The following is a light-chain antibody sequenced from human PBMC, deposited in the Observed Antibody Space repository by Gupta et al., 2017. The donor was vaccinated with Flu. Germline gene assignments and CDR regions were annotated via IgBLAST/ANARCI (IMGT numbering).Light chain of an antibody. CDR1: QSVNRDS. CDR3: QQYGSSPLT. V-gene: IGKV3-20*01. CDR2: GVS. J-gene: IGKJ4*01. Sequence: GTLALSPGECATPSCSASQSVNRDSLAWYQQKPGQAPRLLIYGVSTRASGIPDRFSGSGFGTDFTLTINRVEPEDFAVYYCQQYGSSPLTFGGGTKVEIK.